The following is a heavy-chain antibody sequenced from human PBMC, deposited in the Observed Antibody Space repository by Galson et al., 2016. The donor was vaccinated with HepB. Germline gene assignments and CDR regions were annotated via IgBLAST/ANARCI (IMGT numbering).Heavy chain of an antibody. CDR3: ADPLGIVAVAGTVDFGY. J-gene: IGHJ4*02. CDR1: GFTFSSYA. V-gene: IGHV3-23*01. Sequence: SLRLSCAASGFTFSSYAMSWVRQAPGKGLEWVSAISGSGGSTYYADSVKGRFTISRDNSKNTLYLQMNSLRAEDTAVYYCADPLGIVAVAGTVDFGYWGQGTLVTVSS. CDR2: ISGSGGST. D-gene: IGHD6-19*01.